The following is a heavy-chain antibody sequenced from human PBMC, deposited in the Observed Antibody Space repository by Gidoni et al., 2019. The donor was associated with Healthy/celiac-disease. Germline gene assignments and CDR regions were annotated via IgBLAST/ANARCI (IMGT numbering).Heavy chain of an antibody. CDR2: IKSEGSST. D-gene: IGHD2-15*01. Sequence: EVQLVESGGGLVRPGGSRRLSCAASGCPVGSSWMHWVRQAPGAGLVRVSRIKSEGSSTSYAATVEGRFTISRDNAKNTLYLHLNSLRAEDTAVYYCARADIVVVVAAPDYWGQGTLVTVSS. CDR3: ARADIVVVVAAPDY. CDR1: GCPVGSSW. V-gene: IGHV3-74*02. J-gene: IGHJ4*02.